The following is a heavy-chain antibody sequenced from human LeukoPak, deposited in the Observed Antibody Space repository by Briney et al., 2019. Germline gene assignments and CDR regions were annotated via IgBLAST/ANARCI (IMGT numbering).Heavy chain of an antibody. Sequence: ARSLRLSCAASGFTFSTYDMHWVRQAPGKGLEWVAVISYDGTYKYYTDSVKGRFSISRDNSKNTLYLQMNSLRAEDTAVYFCAKDSSGYSDYWGQGTVVTVSS. V-gene: IGHV3-30*18. D-gene: IGHD3-22*01. CDR1: GFTFSTYD. CDR3: AKDSSGYSDY. J-gene: IGHJ4*02. CDR2: ISYDGTYK.